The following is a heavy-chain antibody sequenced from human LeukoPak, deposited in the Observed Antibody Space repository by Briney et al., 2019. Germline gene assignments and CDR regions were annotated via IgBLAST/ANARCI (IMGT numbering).Heavy chain of an antibody. CDR3: ARVSYGDYYFDY. J-gene: IGHJ4*02. D-gene: IGHD4-17*01. Sequence: SETLSLTCAVYGGSFSGYYWSWIRQPPGKGLEWIGEINHSGSTNYNPSLKSRVTISVDTSKNQFSLKLSSVTAADTAVYYCARVSYGDYYFDYWGQGTLVTVSS. CDR1: GGSFSGYY. CDR2: INHSGST. V-gene: IGHV4-34*01.